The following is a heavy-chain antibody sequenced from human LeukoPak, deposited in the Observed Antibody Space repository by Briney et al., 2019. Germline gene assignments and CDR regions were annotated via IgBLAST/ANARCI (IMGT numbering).Heavy chain of an antibody. CDR2: ILYDGRNK. CDR1: GFTFSNFA. D-gene: IGHD5-24*01. V-gene: IGHV3-30*03. J-gene: IGHJ4*02. CDR3: ARSETIDMASITYIY. Sequence: GGSLRLSCAASGFTFSNFAIHWVRQAPGKGLEWVAVILYDGRNKYYGDSVEGRFTISRDNSKNTVYLQMTSLTAEDTALYYCARSETIDMASITYIYWGQGTLVTVSS.